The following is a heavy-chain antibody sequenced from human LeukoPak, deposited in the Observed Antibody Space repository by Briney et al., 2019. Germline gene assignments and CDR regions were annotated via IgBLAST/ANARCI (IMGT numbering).Heavy chain of an antibody. CDR3: ARDLDCSSTSCIYYYYYGMDV. CDR1: GGSISSSNW. V-gene: IGHV4-4*02. D-gene: IGHD2-2*01. Sequence: SETLSLTCAVSGGSISSSNWWSWVRQPPGKGLEWIGEIYHSGSTNYNPSLKSRVTISVDKSKNQFSLKLSSVTAADTTVYYCARDLDCSSTSCIYYYYYGMDVWGQGTTVTVSS. CDR2: IYHSGST. J-gene: IGHJ6*02.